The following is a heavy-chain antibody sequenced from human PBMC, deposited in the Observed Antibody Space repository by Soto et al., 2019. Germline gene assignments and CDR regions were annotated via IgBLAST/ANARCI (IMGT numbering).Heavy chain of an antibody. J-gene: IGHJ4*02. CDR2: IYYSGST. V-gene: IGHV4-59*08. Sequence: SETLSLTCTVSGGSISSYYWSWIRQPPGKGLEWNGYIYYSGSTNYNPSLKSRVTITVDTSKNQFSLKLNSVNAADTAVYYCARRYYYDSSGYDYWGQGTLVTVS. CDR3: ARRYYYDSSGYDY. CDR1: GGSISSYY. D-gene: IGHD3-22*01.